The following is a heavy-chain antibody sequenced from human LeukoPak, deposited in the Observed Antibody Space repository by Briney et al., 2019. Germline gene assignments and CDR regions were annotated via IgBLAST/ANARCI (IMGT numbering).Heavy chain of an antibody. CDR3: ARAGGTIAVAGNFDY. V-gene: IGHV1-18*01. J-gene: IGHJ4*02. D-gene: IGHD6-19*01. CDR2: ISAYNGNT. Sequence: ASVKVSCKASGYTFTSYGISWVRQAPGQGLEWMGWISAYNGNTNYAQKLQGRVTMTTDTSTSTAYMELGSLRSDDTAVYYCARAGGTIAVAGNFDYWGQGTLVTVSS. CDR1: GYTFTSYG.